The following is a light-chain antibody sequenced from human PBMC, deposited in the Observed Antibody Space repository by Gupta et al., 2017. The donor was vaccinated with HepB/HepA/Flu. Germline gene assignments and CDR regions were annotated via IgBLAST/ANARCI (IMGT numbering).Light chain of an antibody. Sequence: DIQMTQYPSSLSASVGDRVTITCRASQDISNYLAWYKQQPGKGPKLLIYAASTWQSGVTSRFSGSGYGKNIALTSSSRQQEDVAAYYSHKDYGDPPLTFGDGTKVEI. CDR1: QDISNY. J-gene: IGKJ4*01. V-gene: IGKV1-27*01. CDR3: HKDYGDPPLT. CDR2: AAS.